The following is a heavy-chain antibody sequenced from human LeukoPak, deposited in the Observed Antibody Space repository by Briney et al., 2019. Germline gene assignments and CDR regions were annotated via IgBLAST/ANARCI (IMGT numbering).Heavy chain of an antibody. CDR1: GGSISSSSYY. CDR3: ARLVAVAGRGNWFDP. D-gene: IGHD6-19*01. V-gene: IGHV4-39*01. J-gene: IGHJ5*02. CDR2: IYYSGST. Sequence: PSETLSLTCTVSGGSISSSSYYWGWIRQPPGKGLEWIGCIYYSGSTYYNPSLKSRVTISVDTSKNQFSLKLSSVTAADTAVYYCARLVAVAGRGNWFDPWGQGTLVTVSS.